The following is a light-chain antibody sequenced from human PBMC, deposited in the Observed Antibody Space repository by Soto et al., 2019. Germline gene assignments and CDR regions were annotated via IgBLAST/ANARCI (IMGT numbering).Light chain of an antibody. CDR3: AAWDDSLIAHWA. J-gene: IGLJ3*02. V-gene: IGLV1-40*01. CDR2: GNS. CDR1: SSNIGAGFD. Sequence: QSVLTQPPSVSGAPGQRVTISCTGSSSNIGAGFDVHWYHQIAGTAPKLLIYGNSNRPSGVPDRFSGSKSGTSASLAISGLQSEDEADYYCAAWDDSLIAHWAFGGGTKLTVL.